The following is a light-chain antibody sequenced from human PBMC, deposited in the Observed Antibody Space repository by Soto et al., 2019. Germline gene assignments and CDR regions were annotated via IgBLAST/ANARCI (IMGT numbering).Light chain of an antibody. Sequence: EIVLTQSPATMSLSRGERATLFXRASHSRGMNVAWYQQKPGXAPRXXXYAXSTMAAGIPDRLSGSGSGTDFTLTISRMDPEDFAMYYFQHYENSQLTFGQGTKVDIK. CDR1: HSRGMN. J-gene: IGKJ1*01. CDR3: QHYENSQLT. V-gene: IGKV3-20*01. CDR2: AXS.